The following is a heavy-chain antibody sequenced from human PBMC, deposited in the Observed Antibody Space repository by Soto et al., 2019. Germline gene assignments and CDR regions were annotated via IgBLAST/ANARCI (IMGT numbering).Heavy chain of an antibody. V-gene: IGHV3-30*18. J-gene: IGHJ6*02. CDR3: AKAMVRYYGMDV. CDR2: ISYDGSNK. Sequence: QVQLVESGGGVVQPGRSLRLSCAASGFTFSTYGMHWVRQAAGKGLEWVAVISYDGSNKYYADSVKGRFTISRDNSKNTLYLQMNSLRAEDTAVYYCAKAMVRYYGMDVWGQGTTVTVSS. D-gene: IGHD3-10*01. CDR1: GFTFSTYG.